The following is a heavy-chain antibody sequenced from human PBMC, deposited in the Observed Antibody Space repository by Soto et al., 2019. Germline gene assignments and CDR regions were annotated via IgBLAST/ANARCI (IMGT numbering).Heavy chain of an antibody. J-gene: IGHJ6*02. V-gene: IGHV3-33*01. D-gene: IGHD6-19*01. Sequence: SCKASGGTFSSYAISWVRQAPGKGLEWVAVIWYDGNTKYYADSVKGRFTISRDNLRSTVYLQMNSLTAEDTAVYYCARPLVAPVAGPYYYGMDVWGQGTTVTVSS. CDR3: ARPLVAPVAGPYYYGMDV. CDR1: GGTFSSYA. CDR2: IWYDGNTK.